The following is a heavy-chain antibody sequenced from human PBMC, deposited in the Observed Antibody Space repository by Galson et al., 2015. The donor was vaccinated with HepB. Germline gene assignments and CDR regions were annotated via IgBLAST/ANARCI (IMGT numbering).Heavy chain of an antibody. CDR3: ARSRSLSSSWTSYYYYYGMDV. CDR1: GGSISSYY. Sequence: ETLSLTCTVSGGSISSYYWSWIRQPAGKGLEWIGRIYTSGSTNYNPSLKSRVTMSVDTSKNQFSLKLSSVTAADTAVYYCARSRSLSSSWTSYYYYYGMDVWGQGTTVTVSS. J-gene: IGHJ6*02. CDR2: IYTSGST. V-gene: IGHV4-4*07. D-gene: IGHD6-13*01.